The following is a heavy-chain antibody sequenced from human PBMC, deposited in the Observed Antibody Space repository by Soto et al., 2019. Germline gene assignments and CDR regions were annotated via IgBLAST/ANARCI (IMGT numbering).Heavy chain of an antibody. D-gene: IGHD6-19*01. J-gene: IGHJ4*02. V-gene: IGHV4-34*01. Sequence: SETLSLTCAVYGESFSGYIWTWIRQTPGKGLQWIGQINHSGSASYNPSLKSRVTISVHTSNSQFSLELSSVTAADTAVCYCARGLITGSHYSGGWYYFDSWGKGTQVT. CDR3: ARGLITGSHYSGGWYYFDS. CDR2: INHSGSA. CDR1: GESFSGYI.